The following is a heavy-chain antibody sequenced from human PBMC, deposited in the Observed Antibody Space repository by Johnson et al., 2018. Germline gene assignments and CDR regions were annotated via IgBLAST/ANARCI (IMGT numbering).Heavy chain of an antibody. Sequence: VQLVESGGGLVQXGGSXRLXCAASGFTFSSYWMSWVRQAPGKGLEWVANIKQDGSEKYYVDSEKGRFPISRDNAKNSLYLQMNSLRAEDTAVYYCGREDYYYDSSGYVPSEYFQHWGQGTLVTVSS. CDR3: GREDYYYDSSGYVPSEYFQH. J-gene: IGHJ1*01. CDR2: IKQDGSEK. CDR1: GFTFSSYW. D-gene: IGHD3-22*01. V-gene: IGHV3-7*01.